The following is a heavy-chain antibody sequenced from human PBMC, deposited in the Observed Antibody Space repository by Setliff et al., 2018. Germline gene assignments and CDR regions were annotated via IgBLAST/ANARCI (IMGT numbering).Heavy chain of an antibody. V-gene: IGHV1-69*10. D-gene: IGHD6-6*01. Sequence: SVKVSCKAFVCTFSSYAISWVRQAPGQGLEWMGGIIPILGTANYAQKFQGRVTITADKSTSTAYMELSSLITEDTAVYYCARTRRLDVWGQGTTVTVSS. CDR1: VCTFSSYA. CDR2: IIPILGTA. J-gene: IGHJ6*02. CDR3: ARTRRLDV.